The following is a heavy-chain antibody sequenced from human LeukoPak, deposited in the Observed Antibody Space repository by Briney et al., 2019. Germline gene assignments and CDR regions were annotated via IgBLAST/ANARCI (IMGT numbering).Heavy chain of an antibody. CDR1: GYSINNYW. Sequence: GESLKISCKGSGYSINNYWIGWVRQMPGKGLEWMGIIYPADSDIRYSPSFQGQVTIPADKSISAAYLQWSSLKASDTAMYYCARQEYCSGGSCYTWFDPWGQGTLATVSS. CDR3: ARQEYCSGGSCYTWFDP. D-gene: IGHD2-15*01. CDR2: IYPADSDI. V-gene: IGHV5-51*01. J-gene: IGHJ5*02.